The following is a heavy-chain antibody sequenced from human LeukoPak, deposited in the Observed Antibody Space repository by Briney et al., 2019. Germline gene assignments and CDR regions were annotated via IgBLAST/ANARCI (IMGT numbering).Heavy chain of an antibody. CDR3: ARGYSSSWFDY. J-gene: IGHJ4*02. V-gene: IGHV4-59*11. D-gene: IGHD6-13*01. CDR2: IYYSGST. Sequence: PSETLSLTCTVSGGSISNHYWRWIRQPPVKGLEWIGYIYYSGSTNYNPSLRSRVTISVDTSKNQFSLKLSSVTAADTAVYYCARGYSSSWFDYWGQGTLVTVSS. CDR1: GGSISNHY.